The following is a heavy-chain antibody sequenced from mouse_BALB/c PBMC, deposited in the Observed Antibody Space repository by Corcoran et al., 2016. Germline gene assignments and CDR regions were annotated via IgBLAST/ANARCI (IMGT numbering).Heavy chain of an antibody. CDR3: AIHYYGSSLFAY. V-gene: IGHV1-9*01. CDR1: GYTFSRSW. CDR2: ILPGSGRT. D-gene: IGHD1-1*01. J-gene: IGHJ3*01. Sequence: QVQLQHSGAELMKPGASVKISCKATGYTFSRSWIEWVKQRPGHGLEWVGEILPGSGRTNYNEKFKGKATFTADTSSNTAYIQLSSLTSEDSAVYYCAIHYYGSSLFAYWGQGTLVTVSA.